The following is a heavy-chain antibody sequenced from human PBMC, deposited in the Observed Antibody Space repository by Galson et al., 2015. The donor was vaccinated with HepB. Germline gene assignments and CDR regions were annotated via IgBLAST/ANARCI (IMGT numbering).Heavy chain of an antibody. V-gene: IGHV3-30-3*01. Sequence: SLRLSCAASGFTFSSYAMHWVRQAPGKGLEWVAVISYDGSNKYYADSVKGRFTISRDNSKNTLYLQMNSLRAEDTAVYYCARGGRRGSGWTLIDYWGQGTLVTVSS. CDR1: GFTFSSYA. D-gene: IGHD6-19*01. J-gene: IGHJ4*02. CDR2: ISYDGSNK. CDR3: ARGGRRGSGWTLIDY.